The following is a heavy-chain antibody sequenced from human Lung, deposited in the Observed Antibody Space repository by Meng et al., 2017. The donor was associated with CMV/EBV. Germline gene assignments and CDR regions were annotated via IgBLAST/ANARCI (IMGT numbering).Heavy chain of an antibody. D-gene: IGHD2-2*01. CDR1: GGSISSYY. CDR2: IYYSGST. V-gene: IGHV4-59*01. Sequence: SXTXSLXCTVSGGSISSYYWSWIRQPPGKGLEWIGYIYYSGSTNYNPSLKSRVTISVDTSKNQFSLKLSSVTAADTAVYYCARDCSSTSCLDAFDIWGQGTMVTVSS. J-gene: IGHJ3*02. CDR3: ARDCSSTSCLDAFDI.